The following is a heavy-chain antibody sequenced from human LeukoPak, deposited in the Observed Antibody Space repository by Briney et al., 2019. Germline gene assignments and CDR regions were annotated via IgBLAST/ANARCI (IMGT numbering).Heavy chain of an antibody. Sequence: ASVKVSCKASGYTFTSYDINWVRQATGQGLEWMGWMNPNSGNTNYVEKFQGRVTMTTDTSTSTAYMELRSLRSDDTAVYYCARDIATIQHQDWGQGTLVTVSS. CDR3: ARDIATIQHQD. J-gene: IGHJ4*02. CDR1: GYTFTSYD. CDR2: MNPNSGNT. V-gene: IGHV1-8*02. D-gene: IGHD5-18*01.